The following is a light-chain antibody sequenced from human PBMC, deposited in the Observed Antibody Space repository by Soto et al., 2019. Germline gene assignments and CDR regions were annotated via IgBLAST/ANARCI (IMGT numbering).Light chain of an antibody. CDR3: MQSIQLPPT. V-gene: IGKV2D-29*01. Sequence: DIVMTQTPLSLSVTPGQPASISCKSSQSLLFSDAKTYLYWYLQRPGQPPQLLISEVFNRFSGVPDRFSGSGSGTECTLTISRVEAEDVGIDYCMQSIQLPPTFGPGTKVDIK. J-gene: IGKJ3*01. CDR2: EVF. CDR1: QSLLFSDAKTY.